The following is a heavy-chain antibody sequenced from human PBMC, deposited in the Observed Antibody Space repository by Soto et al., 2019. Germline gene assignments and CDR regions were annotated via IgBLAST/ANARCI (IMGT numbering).Heavy chain of an antibody. CDR1: GYIFTSYG. D-gene: IGHD3-10*01. V-gene: IGHV1-18*01. CDR3: ARDADYGDWFDP. Sequence: ASVKVSCKASGYIFTSYGISWVRQAPGQGLEWMGWISTYYGNTNYAQKLQGRVTMTTDTSTSTAYMELRSLRSDDTAVYYCARDADYGDWFDPWGQGTLVTVSS. J-gene: IGHJ5*02. CDR2: ISTYYGNT.